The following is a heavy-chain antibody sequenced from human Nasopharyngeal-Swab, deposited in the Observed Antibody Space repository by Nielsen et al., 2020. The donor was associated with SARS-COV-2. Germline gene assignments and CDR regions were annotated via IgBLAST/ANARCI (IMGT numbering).Heavy chain of an antibody. CDR1: GFTFDDYA. CDR3: AKGVDYGDYGRGFDY. V-gene: IGHV3-9*01. CDR2: ICWNSGSI. D-gene: IGHD4-17*01. Sequence: SLKISCAASGFTFDDYAMHWVRQAPGKGLEWVSGICWNSGSIGYADSVKGRFTISRDNAKNSLYLQMNSLRAEDTALYYCAKGVDYGDYGRGFDYWGQGTLVTVSS. J-gene: IGHJ4*02.